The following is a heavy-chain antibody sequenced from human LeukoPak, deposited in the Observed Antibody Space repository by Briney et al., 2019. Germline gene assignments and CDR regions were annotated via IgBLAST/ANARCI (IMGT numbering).Heavy chain of an antibody. Sequence: GGSLRLSCAASGFTFSSYSMNWVRQAPGKGLEWVSSITSRSSYTYYADSVKGRFTISRDNAKNSLYLQMNSLRAEDTAVYYCARDPIAAAASGGDYWGQGTPVTVSS. J-gene: IGHJ4*02. D-gene: IGHD6-13*01. CDR1: GFTFSSYS. V-gene: IGHV3-21*01. CDR3: ARDPIAAAASGGDY. CDR2: ITSRSSYT.